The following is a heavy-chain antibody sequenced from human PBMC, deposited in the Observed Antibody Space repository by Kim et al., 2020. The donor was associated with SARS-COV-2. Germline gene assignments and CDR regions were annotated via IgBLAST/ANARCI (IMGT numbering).Heavy chain of an antibody. D-gene: IGHD3-10*01. CDR2: IIPIFGTA. V-gene: IGHV1-69*13. J-gene: IGHJ6*02. CDR1: GGTFSSYA. CDR3: ARRTLWFGELLETGYYGMDV. Sequence: SVKVSCKASGGTFSSYAISWVRQAPGQGLEWMGGIIPIFGTANYAQKFQGRVTITADESTSTAYMELSSLRSEDTAVYYCARRTLWFGELLETGYYGMDVWGQGTTVTVSS.